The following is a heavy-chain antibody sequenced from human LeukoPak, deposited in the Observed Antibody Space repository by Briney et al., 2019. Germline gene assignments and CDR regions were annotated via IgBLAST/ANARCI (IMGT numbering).Heavy chain of an antibody. J-gene: IGHJ6*04. CDR1: GFTFDDYA. Sequence: PGRSLRLSCAASGFTFDDYAMHWVRQAPGKGLEWVSLISWDGGSTYYADSVKGRFTISRDNSKNSLYLQMNSLRAEDTALYYCAKDKKERSGWPQSLYYYYYGMDVWGKGTTVTVSS. CDR3: AKDKKERSGWPQSLYYYYYGMDV. D-gene: IGHD6-19*01. CDR2: ISWDGGST. V-gene: IGHV3-43D*04.